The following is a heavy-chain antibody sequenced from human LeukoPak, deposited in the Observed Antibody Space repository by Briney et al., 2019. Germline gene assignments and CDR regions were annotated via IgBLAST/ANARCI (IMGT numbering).Heavy chain of an antibody. Sequence: GGSLRLSCAVSGFTFSAYSMNWVRQAPGKGLEWVSSITSGDFVYFADSLKGRFTISRDNAKSSLYLQMNSLRAEDTAVYYCARDKIEGPTKLDYWGQGILVTVSS. D-gene: IGHD1-1*01. CDR1: GFTFSAYS. V-gene: IGHV3-21*01. CDR2: ITSGDFV. J-gene: IGHJ4*02. CDR3: ARDKIEGPTKLDY.